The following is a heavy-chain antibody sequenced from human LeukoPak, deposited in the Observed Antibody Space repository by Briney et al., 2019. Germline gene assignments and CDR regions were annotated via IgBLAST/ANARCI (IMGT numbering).Heavy chain of an antibody. CDR3: AKSYGDFDNWFDP. J-gene: IGHJ5*02. CDR2: IIPIFGTA. Sequence: SVTVSCKASGGTFSSYAISWVRQAPGQGLEWMGGIIPIFGTANYAQKFQGRVTITADESTSTAYMELSSLRSEDTAVYYCAKSYGDFDNWFDPWGQGTLVTVSS. D-gene: IGHD4-17*01. V-gene: IGHV1-69*01. CDR1: GGTFSSYA.